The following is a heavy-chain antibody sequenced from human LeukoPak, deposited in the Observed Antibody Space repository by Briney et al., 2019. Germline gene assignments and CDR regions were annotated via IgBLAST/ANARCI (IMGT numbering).Heavy chain of an antibody. D-gene: IGHD2-2*01. V-gene: IGHV3-9*03. CDR3: AKDMKGIVVVPAAIDY. Sequence: GRSLRLSCAASGFTFDDYAMHWVRQAPGRGLEWVSGISWNSGSIGYADSVKGRFTISRDNAKNSLYLQMNSLRAEDMALYYCAKDMKGIVVVPAAIDYWGQGTLVTVSS. CDR2: ISWNSGSI. J-gene: IGHJ4*02. CDR1: GFTFDDYA.